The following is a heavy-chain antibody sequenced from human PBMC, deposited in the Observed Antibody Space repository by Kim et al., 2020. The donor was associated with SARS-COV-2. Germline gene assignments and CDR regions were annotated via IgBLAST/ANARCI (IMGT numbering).Heavy chain of an antibody. CDR1: GYTFTSYA. D-gene: IGHD3-10*01. V-gene: IGHV7-4-1*01. CDR3: ARTNYGMDV. Sequence: ASVKVSCKASGYTFTSYAMSWVRQAPGQGLEWMGWINTNNGNTKYVQGLFPRDLNQTRKSTRTNSIHIQKPRMEYTAGYYKARTNYGMDVWGQGTTVTVS. J-gene: IGHJ6*02. CDR2: INTNNGNT.